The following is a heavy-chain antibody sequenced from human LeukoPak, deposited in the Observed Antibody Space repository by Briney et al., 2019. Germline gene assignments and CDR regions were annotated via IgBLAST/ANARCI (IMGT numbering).Heavy chain of an antibody. J-gene: IGHJ5*02. CDR1: GFTFSSYS. Sequence: GGSLRLSCAASGFTFSSYSMNWVRQAPGKGLEWVSYISSSSSTIYYADSVKGRFTISRDNAKNSLYLQMNSLRAEDTAVYYCARGIVVVPAADFLFDPWGQGTLVTVSS. CDR2: ISSSSSTI. D-gene: IGHD2-2*01. V-gene: IGHV3-48*01. CDR3: ARGIVVVPAADFLFDP.